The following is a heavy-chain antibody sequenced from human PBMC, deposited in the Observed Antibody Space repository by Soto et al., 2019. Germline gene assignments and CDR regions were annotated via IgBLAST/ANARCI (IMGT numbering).Heavy chain of an antibody. CDR1: GFTFGDYA. CDR3: TREGTYGSGSYYKGNYYYYGMDI. CDR2: IRSKAYGGTT. V-gene: IGHV3-49*04. J-gene: IGHJ6*02. Sequence: GGSLRLSCTASGFTFGDYAMSWVRQAPGKGLECVGFIRSKAYGGTTEYAASVKGRFTISRDDSKSIAYLQMNSLKTEDTAVYYCTREGTYGSGSYYKGNYYYYGMDIWGQGTTVTVPS. D-gene: IGHD3-10*01.